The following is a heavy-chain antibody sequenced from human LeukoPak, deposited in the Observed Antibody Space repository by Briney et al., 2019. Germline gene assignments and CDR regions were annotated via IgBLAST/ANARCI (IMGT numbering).Heavy chain of an antibody. V-gene: IGHV4-39*07. J-gene: IGHJ3*02. Sequence: SETLSLTCTVSSGSISTSNYYWGWVRQPPGKALEWIGNIFYSGSTYYSPSLKSRVTISLDTSRNQFSLKLNSVTAADTAVYYCARYSGDYDDAFDIWGQGTMVTVSS. D-gene: IGHD4-17*01. CDR2: IFYSGST. CDR1: SGSISTSNYY. CDR3: ARYSGDYDDAFDI.